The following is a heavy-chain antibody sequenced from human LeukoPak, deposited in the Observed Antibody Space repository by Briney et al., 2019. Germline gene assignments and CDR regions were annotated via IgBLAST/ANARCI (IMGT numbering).Heavy chain of an antibody. CDR3: AREDEVYYDSSGYSDDAFDI. D-gene: IGHD3-22*01. Sequence: ASVMVSCKASGYTFTSYYMQWVRQTPGQGLEWMGIINPSGGSTSYAQKFQGRVTMTRDTSTSTVYMELSSLRSEDTAVYYCAREDEVYYDSSGYSDDAFDIWGQGTMVTVSS. CDR2: INPSGGST. J-gene: IGHJ3*02. V-gene: IGHV1-46*01. CDR1: GYTFTSYY.